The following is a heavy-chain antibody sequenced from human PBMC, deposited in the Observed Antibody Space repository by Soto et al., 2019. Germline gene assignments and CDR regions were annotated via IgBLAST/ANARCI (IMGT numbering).Heavy chain of an antibody. CDR3: AKGIPTTYYDFWSGYYTDYYYGMDV. D-gene: IGHD3-3*01. V-gene: IGHV3-23*01. CDR1: GFTFSSYA. CDR2: ISGSGGST. J-gene: IGHJ6*02. Sequence: GGSLRLSCAASGFTFSSYAMSWVRQAPGKGLEWVSAISGSGGSTYYADSVKGRFTISRDNSKNTLYLQMNSLRAEDTAVYYCAKGIPTTYYDFWSGYYTDYYYGMDVWGQGTTVTVSS.